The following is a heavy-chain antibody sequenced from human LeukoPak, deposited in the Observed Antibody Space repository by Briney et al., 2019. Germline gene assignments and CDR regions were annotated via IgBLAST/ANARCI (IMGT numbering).Heavy chain of an antibody. J-gene: IGHJ5*02. V-gene: IGHV6-1*01. CDR3: ARGQRYSSSWWYNWFDP. CDR2: TYYRSKWYD. D-gene: IGHD6-13*01. CDR1: GDSVSSNSAA. Sequence: SQTLSLTCAISGDSVSSNSAAWNWIRQSPSRGLEWLGRTYYRSKWYDDYAVSVKSRITINPDTSKNQFSLKLSSVTAADTAVYYCARGQRYSSSWWYNWFDPWGQGTLVTVSS.